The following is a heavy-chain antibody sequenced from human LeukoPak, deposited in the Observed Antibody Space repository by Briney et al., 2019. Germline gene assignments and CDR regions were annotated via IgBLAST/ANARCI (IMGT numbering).Heavy chain of an antibody. CDR3: AREDHYYVSGSQGYFDY. V-gene: IGHV3-48*03. CDR2: ISSSGSTI. CDR1: GFTFSSYE. J-gene: IGHJ4*02. Sequence: GGSLRLSCAASGFTFSSYEMNWVSQAPGKGLEWVSYISSSGSTIYYSDSVKGRFTISRDNAKSSLYLQMNSLRAEDTAVYYCAREDHYYVSGSQGYFDYWGQGTLVTVSS. D-gene: IGHD3-10*01.